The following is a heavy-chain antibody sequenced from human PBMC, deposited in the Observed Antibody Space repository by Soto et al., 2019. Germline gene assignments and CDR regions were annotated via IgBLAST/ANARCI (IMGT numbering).Heavy chain of an antibody. CDR3: AKGGDSSSWKNWFDP. V-gene: IGHV3-23*01. J-gene: IGHJ5*02. CDR2: ISGSGGSI. D-gene: IGHD6-13*01. CDR1: GFTFSNYA. Sequence: PGGSLRLSCAASGFTFSNYATSWVRQAPGKGLEWVSGISGSGGSIYYADSVKGRFTISRDSSKNTVYLQMNSLRAEDTAVYYCAKGGDSSSWKNWFDPWGQGTLVTVSS.